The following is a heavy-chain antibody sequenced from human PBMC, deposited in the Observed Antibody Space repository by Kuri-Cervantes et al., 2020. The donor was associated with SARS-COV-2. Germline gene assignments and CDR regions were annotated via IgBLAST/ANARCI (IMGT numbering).Heavy chain of an antibody. D-gene: IGHD2-15*01. CDR2: ISYDGSNK. V-gene: IGHV3-30*18. J-gene: IGHJ6*02. CDR1: GFTFSSYG. CDR3: AKDHGGYYFYYGMDV. Sequence: GGSLRLSFAASGFTFSSYGMHWVRQAPGKGLEWVAVISYDGSNKYYADSVKGRFTISRDNSKNTLYLQMNSLRAEDTAVYYCAKDHGGYYFYYGMDVWGQGTTVTVSS.